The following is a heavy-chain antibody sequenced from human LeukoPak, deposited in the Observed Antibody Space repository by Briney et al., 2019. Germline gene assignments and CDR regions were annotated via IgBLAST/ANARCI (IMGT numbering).Heavy chain of an antibody. CDR2: IYSGGST. V-gene: IGHV3-66*01. CDR1: GFTVSSHY. CDR3: AREGGRGSADY. Sequence: GGSLRLSCAASGFTVSSHYMSWVRQAPGKGLEWVSVIYSGGSTSYADSVKGRFTISRDSSKNTLSLQMNNLRAEDTAVYYCAREGGRGSADYWGQGTLVTVSS. D-gene: IGHD6-25*01. J-gene: IGHJ4*02.